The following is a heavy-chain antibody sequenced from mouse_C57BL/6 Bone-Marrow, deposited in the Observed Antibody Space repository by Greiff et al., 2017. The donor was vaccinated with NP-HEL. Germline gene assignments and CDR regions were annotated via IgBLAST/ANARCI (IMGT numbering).Heavy chain of an antibody. J-gene: IGHJ4*01. CDR1: GFNIKDDY. Sequence: VQLKQSGAELVRPGASVKLSCTVSGFNIKDDYMHWVKQRPEQGLEWIGWIDPENGDTEYASKFQGKAPITAETSSNTAYLQLSSLTSEDTAVDYCTTGGSSPYAMDYWGQGTSVTVSS. V-gene: IGHV14-4*01. CDR3: TTGGSSPYAMDY. D-gene: IGHD1-1*01. CDR2: IDPENGDT.